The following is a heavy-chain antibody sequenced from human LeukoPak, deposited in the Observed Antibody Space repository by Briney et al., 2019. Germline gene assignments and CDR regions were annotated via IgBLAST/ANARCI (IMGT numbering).Heavy chain of an antibody. Sequence: GESLKTSCWGSGYSFTNYWIGWVRQMPGKGLEWMAMVYPGDSDTRYSPSFRGQVIISADKSISTAYLQWSSLKASDTAMYYCARRDTAMGPQFDYWGQGTLVTVSS. CDR2: VYPGDSDT. V-gene: IGHV5-51*01. D-gene: IGHD5-18*01. CDR1: GYSFTNYW. J-gene: IGHJ4*02. CDR3: ARRDTAMGPQFDY.